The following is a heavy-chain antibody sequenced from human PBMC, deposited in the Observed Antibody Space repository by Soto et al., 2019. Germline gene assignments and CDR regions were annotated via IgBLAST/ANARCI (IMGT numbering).Heavy chain of an antibody. Sequence: EVQQVESGGGLVQPGGSLRLSCAASGFTFTTYWMHWVRQAPGKGLEWVSRINSQGRNTNYADSVKGRFTFSRDNAKNTVYLEMNSLRVDDTAVYYCAREAYSYGYFDYWGQGAVVTVSS. V-gene: IGHV3-74*01. CDR2: INSQGRNT. J-gene: IGHJ4*02. CDR1: GFTFTTYW. D-gene: IGHD5-18*01. CDR3: AREAYSYGYFDY.